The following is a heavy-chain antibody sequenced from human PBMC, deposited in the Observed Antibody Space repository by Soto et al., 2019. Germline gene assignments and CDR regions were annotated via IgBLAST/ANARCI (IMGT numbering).Heavy chain of an antibody. Sequence: GGSLRLSCAASGFTFSSYAMNWVRQAPGKGLEWVSSISGTSDYIAYADSVKGRFTISRDNSKNTLYLQMNSLRAEDTAVYYCAKTLYSSSWYYFDYWGQGTLVTVSS. D-gene: IGHD6-13*01. J-gene: IGHJ4*02. CDR1: GFTFSSYA. V-gene: IGHV3-23*01. CDR3: AKTLYSSSWYYFDY. CDR2: ISGTSDYI.